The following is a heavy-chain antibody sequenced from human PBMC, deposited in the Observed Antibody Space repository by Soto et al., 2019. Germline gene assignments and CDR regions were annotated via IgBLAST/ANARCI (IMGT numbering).Heavy chain of an antibody. CDR1: GYTFTGHY. D-gene: IGHD1-26*01. Sequence: GASGKVSCKASGYTFTGHYIHWVRQAPEQGPEWMGEIGPESGATRYAQKFQGRVTMTRDTSITTVYMELKNLSPDDTAVYYCGRGRSGQIVVFHWGQGTPVTVSS. CDR2: IGPESGAT. J-gene: IGHJ4*02. CDR3: GRGRSGQIVVFH. V-gene: IGHV1-2*02.